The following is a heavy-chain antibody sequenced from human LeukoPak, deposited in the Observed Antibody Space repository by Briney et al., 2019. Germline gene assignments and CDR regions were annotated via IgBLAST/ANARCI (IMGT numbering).Heavy chain of an antibody. D-gene: IGHD1-26*01. V-gene: IGHV5-51*01. CDR3: ARGSDQGYYYYMDV. CDR1: GYRFTSYW. J-gene: IGHJ6*03. Sequence: PGESLQISCKGSGYRFTSYWIGWVRQMPGEGLGWTWIIYPGDYDTRYSPSFQGRVTISADKSISTAYLQWSSLRASDTAMYYCARGSDQGYYYYMDVWGKGTTVTVSS. CDR2: IYPGDYDT.